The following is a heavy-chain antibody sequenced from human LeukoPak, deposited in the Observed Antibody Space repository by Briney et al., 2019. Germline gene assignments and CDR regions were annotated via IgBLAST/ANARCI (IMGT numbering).Heavy chain of an antibody. D-gene: IGHD1-26*01. CDR1: GFTFSSYS. CDR2: ISSSSSYI. CDR3: ARQYSGKYWDFDY. V-gene: IGHV3-21*01. Sequence: GGSLRLSCAASGFTFSSYSMNWVRQAPGKGLEWVSSISSSSSYIYYADSVKGRFTISRDNAKNSLYLQMNSLRAEDTAAYYCARQYSGKYWDFDYWGQGTLVTVSS. J-gene: IGHJ4*02.